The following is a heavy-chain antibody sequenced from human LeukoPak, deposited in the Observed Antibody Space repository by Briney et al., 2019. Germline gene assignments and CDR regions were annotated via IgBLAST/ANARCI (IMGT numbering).Heavy chain of an antibody. J-gene: IGHJ4*02. V-gene: IGHV4-4*09. CDR2: IYTSGST. Sequence: SETLSLTCTVSGGSISSYYGSWIRQPPGKGLEWIGYIYTSGSTNYNPSLKSRVTISVDTSKNQFSLKLSSVTAADTAVYYCARHLVPYSSSWYFDYWGQGTLVTVSS. CDR1: GGSISSYY. CDR3: ARHLVPYSSSWYFDY. D-gene: IGHD6-13*01.